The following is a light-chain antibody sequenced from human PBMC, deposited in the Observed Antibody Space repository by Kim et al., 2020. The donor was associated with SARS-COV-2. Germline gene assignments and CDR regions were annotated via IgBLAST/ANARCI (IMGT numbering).Light chain of an antibody. Sequence: ASVKLTCTLSSGHSSYAIAWHQQQPEKGPRYLMKLNSDGSHSKGDGIPDRFSGSSSGAERYLTISGLQSEDEADYYCQTWGTGIWVFGGGTQLTVL. CDR1: SGHSSYA. CDR3: QTWGTGIWV. V-gene: IGLV4-69*01. CDR2: LNSDGSH. J-gene: IGLJ3*02.